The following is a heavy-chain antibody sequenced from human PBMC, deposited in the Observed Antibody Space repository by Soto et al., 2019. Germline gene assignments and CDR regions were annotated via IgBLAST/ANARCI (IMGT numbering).Heavy chain of an antibody. CDR2: VSYDERNI. CDR1: GFTFSTSD. V-gene: IGHV3-30*18. J-gene: IGHJ4*02. CDR3: AKLVDKSLDDY. D-gene: IGHD3-16*01. Sequence: GGSLRLSCVASGFTFSTSDMHWVRQAPGQGLEWVAVVSYDERNIYYADSVKGRFSVSRDNSKNTLFLHMNSLRAEDTAVYFCAKLVDKSLDDYWGQGALDTVSS.